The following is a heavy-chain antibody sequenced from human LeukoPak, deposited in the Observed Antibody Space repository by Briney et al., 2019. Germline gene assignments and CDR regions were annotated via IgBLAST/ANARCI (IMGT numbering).Heavy chain of an antibody. Sequence: GSLRLSCAASGFTFSSYAMYWVRQAPGKGLEWVSYISSSGSTIYYADSVKGRFTISRDNAKNSLYLQMNSLRAEDTAVYYCAKDREYNYGHASDNWGQGTLVTVSS. CDR2: ISSSGSTI. CDR3: AKDREYNYGHASDN. CDR1: GFTFSSYA. J-gene: IGHJ4*02. V-gene: IGHV3-48*04. D-gene: IGHD5-18*01.